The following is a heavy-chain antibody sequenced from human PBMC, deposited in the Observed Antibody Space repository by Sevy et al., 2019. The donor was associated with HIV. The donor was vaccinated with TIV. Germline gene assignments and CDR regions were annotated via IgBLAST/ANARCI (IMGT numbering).Heavy chain of an antibody. CDR2: ISGSGGST. D-gene: IGHD3-10*01. CDR1: GFTFSSYA. Sequence: GGSLRLSCAASGFTFSSYAMSWVRQAPGKGLEWVSAISGSGGSTYYADSVKGRFTISRDNSKNTLYLQMNSLRAEDTAVYYCAKDGGGEKKVWFGDAFDICGQGTMVTVSS. J-gene: IGHJ3*02. V-gene: IGHV3-23*01. CDR3: AKDGGGEKKVWFGDAFDI.